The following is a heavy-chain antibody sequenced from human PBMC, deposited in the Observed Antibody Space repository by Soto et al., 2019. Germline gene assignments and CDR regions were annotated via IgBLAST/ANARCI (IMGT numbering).Heavy chain of an antibody. D-gene: IGHD2-8*01. CDR3: ARDRGVRDV. V-gene: IGHV1-2*02. CDR2: INPDSGVT. Sequence: QVQLVQSGAEVKKPGASVKVSCKAAGYTFTSYYMHWVRQAPGQGLEWMGWINPDSGVTYYPHKFQDRVTMTRDTSISTAYMELSRLTSDYTALYSCARDRGVRDVWGQGTPVIVSS. J-gene: IGHJ6*02. CDR1: GYTFTSYY.